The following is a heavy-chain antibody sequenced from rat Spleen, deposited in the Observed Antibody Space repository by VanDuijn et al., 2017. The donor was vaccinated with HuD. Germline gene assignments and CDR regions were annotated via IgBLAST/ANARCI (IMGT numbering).Heavy chain of an antibody. J-gene: IGHJ3*01. Sequence: QVQLKESGPGLVQSSQTLSLICTVSGFSLISHSVHWVRQPPGKGLEWMGGIWGDGNTFYSSPLKSRLSISRDTSKSQVFLKMNSLQTEDTAIYFCARSVPGIPFASWGQGTLVTVSS. CDR3: ARSVPGIPFAS. CDR1: GFSLISHS. D-gene: IGHD1-4*01. CDR2: IWGDGNT. V-gene: IGHV2-1*01.